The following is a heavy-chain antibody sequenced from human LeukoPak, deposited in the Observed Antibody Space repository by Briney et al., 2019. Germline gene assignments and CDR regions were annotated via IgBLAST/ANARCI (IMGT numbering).Heavy chain of an antibody. CDR2: IYHSGST. V-gene: IGHV4-38-2*02. D-gene: IGHD5-18*01. CDR1: GYSISSGYY. J-gene: IGHJ4*02. CDR3: ARGVLGYSYGIDY. Sequence: SETLSLTCTVSGYSISSGYYWGWIRQPPGKGLEWIGSIYHSGSTYYNPSLKSRVTISVDTSKNQFSLKLSSVTAADTAVYYCARGVLGYSYGIDYWGQGTLVTVSS.